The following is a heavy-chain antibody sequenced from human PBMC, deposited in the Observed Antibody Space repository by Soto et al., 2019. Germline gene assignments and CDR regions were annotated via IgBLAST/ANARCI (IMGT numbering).Heavy chain of an antibody. D-gene: IGHD4-17*01. CDR1: GYTFTSYG. V-gene: IGHV1-18*01. Sequence: ASVKVSCKASGYTFTSYGISWVRQAPGQGLEWMGWISAYNGNTNYAQKLQGRVTMTTDTSTSTAYMELRSLRSDDTAVYYCARVARRPSDYGEKEVAEYFQHWGQGTLVTVSS. CDR3: ARVARRPSDYGEKEVAEYFQH. J-gene: IGHJ1*01. CDR2: ISAYNGNT.